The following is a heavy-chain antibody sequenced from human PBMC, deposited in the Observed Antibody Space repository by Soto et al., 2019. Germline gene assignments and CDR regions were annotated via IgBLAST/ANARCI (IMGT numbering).Heavy chain of an antibody. CDR2: INAGNGNT. D-gene: IGHD3-10*01. CDR3: ARRFKSAGWLDH. Sequence: ASVKVSCKASGYTFTTYAIHWVRQAPGQGLEWMGWINAGNGNTEFSERFRGRVTITRDTSASTAHMELTGLTSEDTAVYYCARRFKSAGWLDHWGQGTLVPLS. J-gene: IGHJ5*02. CDR1: GYTFTTYA. V-gene: IGHV1-3*01.